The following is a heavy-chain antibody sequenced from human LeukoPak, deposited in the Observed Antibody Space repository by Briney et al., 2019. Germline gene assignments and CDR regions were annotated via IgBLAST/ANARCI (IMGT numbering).Heavy chain of an antibody. D-gene: IGHD3-10*01. CDR3: ARDRILLWFGELPAYMDV. CDR1: GYTFTGYY. CDR2: INPNSGGT. Sequence: EASVKVSCKASGYTFTGYYMHWVRQAPGQGLEWMGWINPNSGGTNYAQKFQGRVTMTRDTSISTAYMELSRLRSDDTAVYYCARDRILLWFGELPAYMDVWGKGTTVTISS. J-gene: IGHJ6*03. V-gene: IGHV1-2*02.